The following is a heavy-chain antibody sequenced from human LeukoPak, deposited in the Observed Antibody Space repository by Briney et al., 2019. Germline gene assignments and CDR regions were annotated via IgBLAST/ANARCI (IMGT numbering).Heavy chain of an antibody. CDR3: ARVYYYDSSGSFDY. CDR2: IYYSGST. J-gene: IGHJ4*02. CDR1: GGSISSYY. V-gene: IGHV4-59*08. D-gene: IGHD3-22*01. Sequence: SETLSLTCTVSGGSISSYYWSWIRQPPGKGLEWTGYIYYSGSTNYNPSLKSRVTISVDTSKNQFSLKLSSVTAADAAVYYCARVYYYDSSGSFDYWGQGTLVTVSS.